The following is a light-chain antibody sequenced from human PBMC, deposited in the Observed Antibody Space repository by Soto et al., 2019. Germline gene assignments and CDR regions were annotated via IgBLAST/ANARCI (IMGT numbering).Light chain of an antibody. CDR1: QSVGDN. J-gene: IGKJ5*01. Sequence: EIVMTQSRGTLSVSPGERVTLSCRASQSVGDNLAWHQQKPGQAPRLLIYGASTRATGFPARFSGSGSGTEFTLTISSLQSEDFAVYYCQQYNGWPITFGQGTRLEI. CDR2: GAS. CDR3: QQYNGWPIT. V-gene: IGKV3-15*01.